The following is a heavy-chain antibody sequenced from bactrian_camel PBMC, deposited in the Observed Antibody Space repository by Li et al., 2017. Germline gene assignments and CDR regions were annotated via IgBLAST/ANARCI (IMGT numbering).Heavy chain of an antibody. CDR1: GPVYRHNC. Sequence: HVQLVESGGGAVQSGGSLRLSCVESGPVYRHNCIGWFRQSPEKEREGVAAINTGGGDATYYAASVKGRFTISRDNAKNTLDLQMNSLKLEDTAMYYCAAGYARLWFALNAAKYNYWGQGTQVTVS. D-gene: IGHD4*01. CDR3: AAGYARLWFALNAAKYNY. J-gene: IGHJ4*01. CDR2: INTGGGDAT. V-gene: IGHV3S54*01.